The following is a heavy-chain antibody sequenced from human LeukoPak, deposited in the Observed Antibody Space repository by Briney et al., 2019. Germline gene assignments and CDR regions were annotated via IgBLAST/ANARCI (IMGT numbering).Heavy chain of an antibody. CDR1: GYTFTSYY. Sequence: GASVKVSCKASGYTFTSYYMHWVRRAPGQGLEWMGIINPSGGSTSYAQKFQGRVTMTRDTSTSTVYMELSSLRSEDTAVYYCARAKTYYYGSGSYSLDYWGQGTLVTVSS. J-gene: IGHJ4*02. D-gene: IGHD3-10*01. V-gene: IGHV1-46*01. CDR2: INPSGGST. CDR3: ARAKTYYYGSGSYSLDY.